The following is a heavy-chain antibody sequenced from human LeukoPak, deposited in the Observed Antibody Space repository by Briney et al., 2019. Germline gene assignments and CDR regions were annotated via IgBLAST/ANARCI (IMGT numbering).Heavy chain of an antibody. V-gene: IGHV5-51*01. CDR2: IYPGDSDT. Sequence: GESLQISCKGSGYSFTSYWIGWARPMPGKGLEWMGVIYPGDSDTRYSPSFQGQVTFSADKSATTAYLQWSSLKASDTAVYYCARRNDYYYAMDVWGQGTTATVSS. CDR3: ARRNDYYYAMDV. J-gene: IGHJ6*02. CDR1: GYSFTSYW.